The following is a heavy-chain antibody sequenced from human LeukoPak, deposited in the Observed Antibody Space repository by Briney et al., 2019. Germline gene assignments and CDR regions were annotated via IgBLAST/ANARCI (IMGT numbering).Heavy chain of an antibody. CDR3: ARDENYGVFFNVDY. CDR2: ISGSTGDT. V-gene: IGHV1-18*04. D-gene: IGHD4-17*01. Sequence: ASVKVSCKASGYTFTRYYLHWVRQAPGERTEWMGWISGSTGDTKYAQRCQGRVTMTADRSSSTAYMELRSLRSDETAIYCCARDENYGVFFNVDYWGQGTLVTVSS. CDR1: GYTFTRYY. J-gene: IGHJ4*02.